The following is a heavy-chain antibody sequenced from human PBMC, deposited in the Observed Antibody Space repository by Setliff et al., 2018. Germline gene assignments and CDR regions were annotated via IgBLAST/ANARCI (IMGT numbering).Heavy chain of an antibody. J-gene: IGHJ4*02. CDR3: ALGVLNYFDY. CDR2: FNPSDGRA. D-gene: IGHD6-13*01. CDR1: GHTFVTYY. V-gene: IGHV1-46*01. Sequence: EASVKVSCKPSGHTFVTYYIQWVRQLPDQGLEWLGIFNPSDGRAKYAQKFQGRVTMTMDTSAKTMYMELNNLTFEDTAIYYCALGVLNYFDYWGQGALVTVSS.